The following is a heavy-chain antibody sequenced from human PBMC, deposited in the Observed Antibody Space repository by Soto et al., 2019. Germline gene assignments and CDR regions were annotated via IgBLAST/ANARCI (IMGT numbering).Heavy chain of an antibody. CDR3: ARVLGYGSGKVYGMDV. V-gene: IGHV3-23*01. CDR1: GFTFRSHD. Sequence: PGGSLRLSCAASGFTFRSHDMSWVRQAPGKGLEWVSGISGSGGSTYYADSVKGRFTISRDNSKNTLYLQMNSLRAEDTAVYYCARVLGYGSGKVYGMDVWGQGTTVXVSS. CDR2: ISGSGGST. J-gene: IGHJ6*02. D-gene: IGHD3-10*01.